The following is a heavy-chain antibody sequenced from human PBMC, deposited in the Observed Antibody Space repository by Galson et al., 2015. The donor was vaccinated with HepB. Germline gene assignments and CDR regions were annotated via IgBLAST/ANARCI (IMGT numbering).Heavy chain of an antibody. Sequence: SVKVSCKHSGGNFRNYGISWLRRAPGRGLEGMGGIILITEKANYTQKFKGRVTITADESTSTSYMELNSLRFEDTGMYYCAREFKGGGDSKAFDIWGQGTMLIVSS. D-gene: IGHD4-23*01. J-gene: IGHJ3*02. V-gene: IGHV1-69*13. CDR1: GGNFRNYG. CDR3: AREFKGGGDSKAFDI. CDR2: IILITEKA.